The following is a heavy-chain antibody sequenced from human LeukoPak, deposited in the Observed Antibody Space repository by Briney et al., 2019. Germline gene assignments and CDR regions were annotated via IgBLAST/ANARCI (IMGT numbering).Heavy chain of an antibody. V-gene: IGHV1-8*03. CDR2: MNPNSGNT. CDR1: GYTFTSYD. CDR3: ARGLGYCSGGSCYHDY. Sequence: ASVKVSCKASGYTFTSYDINWGRQATGQGLEWMGWMNPNSGNTGYAQKFQGRVTITRNTSISTAYMELSSLRSEDTAVYYCARGLGYCSGGSCYHDYWGQGTLVTVSS. D-gene: IGHD2-15*01. J-gene: IGHJ4*02.